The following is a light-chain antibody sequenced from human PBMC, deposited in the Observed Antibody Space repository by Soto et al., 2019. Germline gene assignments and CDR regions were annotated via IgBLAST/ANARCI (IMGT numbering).Light chain of an antibody. Sequence: EIVLTQSPGTLSLSPGERATLSCRASQSVSSSYLAWYQQKPGQAPRLLIYSASRSTTGIPDRFSGSGSGSDLDFTITSIELEAFAVYYCLRHGSYPPVFTFGPGTKVDIK. CDR3: LRHGSYPPVFT. V-gene: IGKV3-20*01. J-gene: IGKJ3*01. CDR2: SAS. CDR1: QSVSSSY.